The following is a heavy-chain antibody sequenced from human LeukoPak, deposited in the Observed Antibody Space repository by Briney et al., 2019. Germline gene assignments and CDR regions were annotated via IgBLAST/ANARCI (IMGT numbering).Heavy chain of an antibody. D-gene: IGHD3-22*01. J-gene: IGHJ4*02. V-gene: IGHV1-69*13. CDR2: IIPIFGTA. Sequence: ASVMVSCKVSGGTFSSYAISWVRQAPGQGLEWMGGIIPIFGTANYAQKFQGRVTITADESTSTAYMELSSLRSEDTAVYYCARDSRTYYYDSSGYFDYWSQGTLVTVSS. CDR3: ARDSRTYYYDSSGYFDY. CDR1: GGTFSSYA.